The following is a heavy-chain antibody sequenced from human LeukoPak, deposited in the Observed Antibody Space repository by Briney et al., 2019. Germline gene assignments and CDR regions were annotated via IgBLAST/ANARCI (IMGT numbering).Heavy chain of an antibody. V-gene: IGHV3-21*01. J-gene: IGHJ6*02. D-gene: IGHD2-15*01. Sequence: GGSLRLSCAASGFTFSSYAMNWVRQAPGKGLEWVSSISSSSSYIYYADSVKGRFTISRDNAKNSLYLQMNSLRAEDTAVYYCARDGGYYGMDVWGQGTTVTVSS. CDR1: GFTFSSYA. CDR3: ARDGGYYGMDV. CDR2: ISSSSSYI.